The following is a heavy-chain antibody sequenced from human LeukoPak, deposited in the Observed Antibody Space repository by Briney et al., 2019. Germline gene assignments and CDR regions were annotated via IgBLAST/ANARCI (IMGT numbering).Heavy chain of an antibody. Sequence: GGSLRLSCAASGFIVSSNYMSWVRQAPGKGLEWVAVISYDGSNKYYADSVKGRFTISRDNSKNTLYLEMNSLRADDTAVYYCGRDARQCSGISCYFNWFDPWGQGTLVTVSS. V-gene: IGHV3-30-3*01. J-gene: IGHJ5*02. CDR1: GFIVSSNY. CDR2: ISYDGSNK. CDR3: GRDARQCSGISCYFNWFDP. D-gene: IGHD2-2*01.